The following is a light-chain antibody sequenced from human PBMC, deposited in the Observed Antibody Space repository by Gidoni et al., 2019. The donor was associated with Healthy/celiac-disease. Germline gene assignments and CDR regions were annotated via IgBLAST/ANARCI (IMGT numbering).Light chain of an antibody. J-gene: IGKJ5*01. Sequence: ELVLTQSPRTLPLSPGERATLSCRASQSVSSIYLAWSQQKPGQAPRLLIYGASSRATGIPDRFSGSGSGTDFTLTISRLEPEDFAVYYCQQYGSSPLSITFGQGTRLEIK. V-gene: IGKV3-20*01. CDR2: GAS. CDR1: QSVSSIY. CDR3: QQYGSSPLSIT.